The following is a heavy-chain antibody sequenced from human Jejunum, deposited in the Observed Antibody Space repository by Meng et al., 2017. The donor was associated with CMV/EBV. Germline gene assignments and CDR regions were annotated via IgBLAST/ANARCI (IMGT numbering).Heavy chain of an antibody. D-gene: IGHD6-13*01. CDR1: GFTFDDYA. J-gene: IGHJ4*02. CDR3: AKGPYSSSRTPFDY. CDR2: TSWNSDSI. V-gene: IGHV3-9*01. Sequence: GFTFDDYAMNWGRQAPGKGLEWVSSTSWNSDSIGYADSVKGRFTISRDNANNSLYLQMDSLREEDTALYYCAKGPYSSSRTPFDYWGQGTLVTVSS.